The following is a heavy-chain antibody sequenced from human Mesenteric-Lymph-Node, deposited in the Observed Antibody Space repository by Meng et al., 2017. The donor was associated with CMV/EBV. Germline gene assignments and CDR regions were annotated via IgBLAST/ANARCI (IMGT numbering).Heavy chain of an antibody. J-gene: IGHJ4*02. D-gene: IGHD6-19*01. CDR2: FCYSGT. CDR1: GGSVSNGSYC. Sequence: SETLSLTCTVSGGSVSNGSYCWNWIRQPPGKGLEYIGNFCYSGTYHNPSLKRRVTISVDTSKNQISLRLTSVTAADTAAYYCARSWLLNFFDYWGQGMLVTVSS. CDR3: ARSWLLNFFDY. V-gene: IGHV4-61*01.